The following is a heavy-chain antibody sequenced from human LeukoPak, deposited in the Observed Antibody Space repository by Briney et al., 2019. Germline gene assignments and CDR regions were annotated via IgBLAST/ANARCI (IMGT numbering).Heavy chain of an antibody. D-gene: IGHD1-26*01. Sequence: PSETLSLTCTVSGGSISSSSYYWGWIRQPPGKGLEWIGSIYYSGSTYYNPSLKSRVTISVDTSKNQFSLKLSSVTAADTAVYYCANSTDKIVGATTPLYYYYMDVWGKGTTVTVSS. V-gene: IGHV4-39*01. J-gene: IGHJ6*03. CDR3: ANSTDKIVGATTPLYYYYMDV. CDR2: IYYSGST. CDR1: GGSISSSSYY.